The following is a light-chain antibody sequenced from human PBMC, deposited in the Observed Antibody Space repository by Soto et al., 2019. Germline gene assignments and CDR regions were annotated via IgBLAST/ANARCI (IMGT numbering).Light chain of an antibody. V-gene: IGKV3-15*01. Sequence: ILMTQSPATLSVSPGERATLSCRASQSISNNLALYQQKPGQAPRLLIYDAPTRATGIPARFSGSGSGTEFTLTISGQQSEDFAVYYCQQYNNWPPWTFGQGTKVEIK. CDR2: DAP. J-gene: IGKJ1*01. CDR3: QQYNNWPPWT. CDR1: QSISNN.